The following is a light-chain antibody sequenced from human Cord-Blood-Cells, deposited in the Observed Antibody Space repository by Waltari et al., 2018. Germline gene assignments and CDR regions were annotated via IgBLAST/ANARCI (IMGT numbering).Light chain of an antibody. J-gene: IGLJ3*02. CDR1: SSDVGGYNY. CDR3: SSYTSSSTLV. CDR2: DVS. Sequence: QSALTQPASVSGSPGQSITISCTGTSSDVGGYNYVSWYQQHPGKAPKLMIYDVSNRPAGVSNRFSGSKSGKAASLTISGLQAEDVADYYCSSYTSSSTLVFGGGTKLTVL. V-gene: IGLV2-14*03.